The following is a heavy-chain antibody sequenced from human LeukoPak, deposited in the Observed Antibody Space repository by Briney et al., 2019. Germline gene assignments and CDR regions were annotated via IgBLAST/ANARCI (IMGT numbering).Heavy chain of an antibody. V-gene: IGHV3-23*01. CDR1: GFTFSSYA. J-gene: IGHJ5*02. CDR3: AKDPYYDILTGYYKANWFDP. Sequence: GGSLRLSCAASGFTFSSYAMSWVRQAPGKGLEWVSAISSSGGSTYYADSVKGRFTISRDNSKNTLYLQMNSLRAEDTAVYYCAKDPYYDILTGYYKANWFDPWGQGTLVTVSS. D-gene: IGHD3-9*01. CDR2: ISSSGGST.